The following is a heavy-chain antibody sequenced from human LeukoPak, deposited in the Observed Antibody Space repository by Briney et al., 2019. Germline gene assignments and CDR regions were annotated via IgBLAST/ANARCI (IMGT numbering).Heavy chain of an antibody. Sequence: ASVKVSCKASGYTFTNYGISWVRQAPGQGLEWMGWISGYNGYTKYSQKFQDRVTMTADTSTSTGYIELRSLISDDTAVYYCARGSYSTGWSNWFDPWGQGTLVTVFS. CDR1: GYTFTNYG. D-gene: IGHD6-19*01. CDR3: ARGSYSTGWSNWFDP. CDR2: ISGYNGYT. J-gene: IGHJ5*02. V-gene: IGHV1-18*01.